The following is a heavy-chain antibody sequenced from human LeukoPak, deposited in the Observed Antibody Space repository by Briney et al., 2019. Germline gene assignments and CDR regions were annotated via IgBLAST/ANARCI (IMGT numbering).Heavy chain of an antibody. V-gene: IGHV3-23*01. Sequence: PGGSLRLSCAASGFTFSSYAMSWVRQAPGKGLEWVSAISGSGGSTYYADSVKGRFTISRDNSKNTLYLQMNSLRAEDTAVYYCAKTTDTRLLWFGELGYLNYYFDYWGQGTLVTVSS. CDR2: ISGSGGST. J-gene: IGHJ4*02. D-gene: IGHD3-10*01. CDR1: GFTFSSYA. CDR3: AKTTDTRLLWFGELGYLNYYFDY.